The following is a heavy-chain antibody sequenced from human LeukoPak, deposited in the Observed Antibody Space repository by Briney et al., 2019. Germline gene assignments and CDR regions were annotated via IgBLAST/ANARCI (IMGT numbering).Heavy chain of an antibody. D-gene: IGHD3-16*01. Sequence: GGSLRLSCVASGFTFTSYSMNWVRQAPGKGLEWVSYIDSSSTTVLYADSVKGRFTISRDNARNSLYLQMNGLRDEDTAVYYCARDHNWGFDHRGQGTLVTVSS. J-gene: IGHJ4*02. CDR1: GFTFTSYS. CDR3: ARDHNWGFDH. CDR2: IDSSSTTV. V-gene: IGHV3-48*02.